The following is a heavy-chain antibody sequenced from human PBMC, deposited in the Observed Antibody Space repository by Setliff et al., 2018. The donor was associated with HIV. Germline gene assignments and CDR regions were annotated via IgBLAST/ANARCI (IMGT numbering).Heavy chain of an antibody. J-gene: IGHJ5*02. CDR2: ISGDGGRT. D-gene: IGHD3-10*01. CDR1: GFTFSNYA. Sequence: SLRLSCAASGFTFSNYAMSWVRQAQGKGLEWVSAISGDGGRTYLAGPVKGRLSTSRDNSKNTMYLQMSRLRVEDTAVYYCAKFPVFKWFGERQGWFDLWGQGTLVTVSS. V-gene: IGHV3-23*01. CDR3: AKFPVFKWFGERQGWFDL.